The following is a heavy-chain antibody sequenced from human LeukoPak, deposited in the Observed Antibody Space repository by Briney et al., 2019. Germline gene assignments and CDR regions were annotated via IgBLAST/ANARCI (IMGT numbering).Heavy chain of an antibody. Sequence: GGSLRLSCTVSGFTFSTYWMTWVRQAPGKGLGWVANIKQDGSEKYYVDSVKGRFTITRDNAKKALYLEMNSLRVEDTALYYCARENYYDSSGNDAFDVWGQGTMVTVSS. D-gene: IGHD3-22*01. V-gene: IGHV3-7*04. J-gene: IGHJ3*01. CDR3: ARENYYDSSGNDAFDV. CDR2: IKQDGSEK. CDR1: GFTFSTYW.